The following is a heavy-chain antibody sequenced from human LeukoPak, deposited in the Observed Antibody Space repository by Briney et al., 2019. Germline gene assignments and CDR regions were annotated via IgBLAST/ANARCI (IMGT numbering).Heavy chain of an antibody. V-gene: IGHV1-18*01. CDR3: ARDGEAAAADY. CDR2: IRVYNGNT. D-gene: IGHD6-13*01. Sequence: ASVKVSCKASGYTFTSYGITWVRRAHGQGLEWLGWIRVYNGNTNYAKNFQDRVTMTTDTSTSTAYMELRSLRSDDTAVYYCARDGEAAAADYWGQGTLVTVSS. J-gene: IGHJ4*02. CDR1: GYTFTSYG.